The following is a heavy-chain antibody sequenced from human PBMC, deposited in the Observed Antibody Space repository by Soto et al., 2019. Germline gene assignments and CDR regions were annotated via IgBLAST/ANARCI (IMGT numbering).Heavy chain of an antibody. CDR1: GGSFRDYC. CDR2: INHSGST. CDR3: ARTSRFDS. J-gene: IGHJ4*02. D-gene: IGHD6-6*01. V-gene: IGHV4-34*01. Sequence: SETLSVTCAVYGGSFRDYCWSWVRQPTGKGLEWIGQINHSGSTNYNPSLKSRVTISVDTSKNQFSLKLSSVTAADTAVYYCARTSRFDSWGQGTLVTVSS.